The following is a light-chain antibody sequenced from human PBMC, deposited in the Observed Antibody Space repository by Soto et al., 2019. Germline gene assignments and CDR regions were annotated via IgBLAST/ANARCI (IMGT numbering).Light chain of an antibody. J-gene: IGKJ2*02. CDR2: KAS. Sequence: DIQMTQSPSTLSASVGDRVTITCRASQSVSIWLAWYQQKPGKAPKLLIYKASSLESGVPLRFSGSGSGTEFTITISSLQPDDFATYYCQQYNSWWTFGQGTKLEIK. CDR1: QSVSIW. V-gene: IGKV1-5*03. CDR3: QQYNSWWT.